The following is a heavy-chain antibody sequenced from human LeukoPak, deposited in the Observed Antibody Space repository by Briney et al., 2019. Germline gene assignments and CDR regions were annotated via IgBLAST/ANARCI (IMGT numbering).Heavy chain of an antibody. D-gene: IGHD6-13*01. V-gene: IGHV3-11*01. CDR3: ARPKYSSSWQIFDY. J-gene: IGHJ4*02. CDR2: ISSSGSTI. Sequence: GGSLRPSCAASGFTFSDYYMSWIRQAPGKGLEWVSYISSSGSTIYYADSVKGRFTISRDNAKNSLYLQMNSLRAEDTAVYYCARPKYSSSWQIFDYWGQGTLVTASS. CDR1: GFTFSDYY.